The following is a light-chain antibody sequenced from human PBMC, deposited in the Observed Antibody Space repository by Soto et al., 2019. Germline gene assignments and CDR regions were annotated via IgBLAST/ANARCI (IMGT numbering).Light chain of an antibody. J-gene: IGKJ1*01. V-gene: IGKV2-28*01. CDR3: MQALQTPRT. CDR2: LGS. CDR1: PSPQHYNGKTL. Sequence: GVTQAPLSLTVTPGEPASHSCQSMPSPQHYNGKTLLDWDMQKPGQSPQLLIYLGSRRAPGAPDRVSGSGSGTDFTLRISTVEADDAAIYYCMQALQTPRTFGQGTKLEI.